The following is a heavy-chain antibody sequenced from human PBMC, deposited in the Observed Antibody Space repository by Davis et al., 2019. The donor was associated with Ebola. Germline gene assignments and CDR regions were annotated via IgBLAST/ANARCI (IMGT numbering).Heavy chain of an antibody. CDR1: GYTFTSYG. Sequence: AASVKVSCKASGYTFTSYGISWVRQAPGQRLEWMGGIIPVFATTNYAQKFQGRVTITADESTSTAYMELSSLRSEDTAVYYCARGAQQPGAADYWGQGTLVTVSS. CDR2: IIPVFATT. V-gene: IGHV1-69*13. CDR3: ARGAQQPGAADY. D-gene: IGHD6-13*01. J-gene: IGHJ4*02.